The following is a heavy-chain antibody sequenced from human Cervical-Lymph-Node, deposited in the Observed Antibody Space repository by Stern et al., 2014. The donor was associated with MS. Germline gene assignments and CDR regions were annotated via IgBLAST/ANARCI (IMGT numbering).Heavy chain of an antibody. CDR2: IIPVLSTI. V-gene: IGHV1-69*01. CDR3: ARRGSARRGSGWLDP. J-gene: IGHJ5*02. D-gene: IGHD3-10*01. Sequence: DQLVESGAEVKKPGSSVKVSCKASGGTSNSHGISWVRQAPGQGLEWRGGIIPVLSTIDYAQKVQGRVTITGDESTSTHYRYMSSLRSEDTAVYYCARRGSARRGSGWLDPWGQGTLVTVSS. CDR1: GGTSNSHG.